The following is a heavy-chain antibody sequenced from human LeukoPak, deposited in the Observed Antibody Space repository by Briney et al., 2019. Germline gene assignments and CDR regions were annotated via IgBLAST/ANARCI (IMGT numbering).Heavy chain of an antibody. Sequence: ASVKVSCKASGYTFTSYGISWVRQAPGQGLEWMGWISAYNGNTNYAQKLQGRVTMTTDTSTSTAYMELRSLRSDDTAVYYCAATISSGYYYDEYYFDYWGQGTLVTVSS. D-gene: IGHD3-22*01. CDR3: AATISSGYYYDEYYFDY. CDR2: ISAYNGNT. CDR1: GYTFTSYG. J-gene: IGHJ4*02. V-gene: IGHV1-18*01.